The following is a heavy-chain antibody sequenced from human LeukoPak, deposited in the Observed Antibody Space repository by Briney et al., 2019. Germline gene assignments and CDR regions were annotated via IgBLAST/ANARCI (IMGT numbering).Heavy chain of an antibody. CDR3: ALSSGAYDSAGYFDY. CDR1: GYSFANYW. Sequence: GASLKISCKGSGYSFANYWIGWVRQMPGKGLGWMGIIYPNASDTRYSPSFRGQVTISADKSIATAYLRWNSLKASDTAMYYCALSSGAYDSAGYFDYWGQGTLVTVSS. J-gene: IGHJ4*02. D-gene: IGHD3-22*01. V-gene: IGHV5-51*01. CDR2: IYPNASDT.